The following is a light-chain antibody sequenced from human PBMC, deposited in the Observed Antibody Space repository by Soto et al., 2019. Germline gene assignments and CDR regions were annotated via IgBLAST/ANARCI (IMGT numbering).Light chain of an antibody. V-gene: IGLV2-14*01. J-gene: IGLJ2*01. CDR1: SSDVGGYNY. CDR2: EVS. Sequence: QSALTQPASVSGSPGQSITISCTGTSSDVGGYNYVSWYQQHPGKAPKLMIYEVSYRPSGVSNRFSGSKSGTTASLTISGLQAEDEADYYCSSYTSSDTVVFGGGTKLTV. CDR3: SSYTSSDTVV.